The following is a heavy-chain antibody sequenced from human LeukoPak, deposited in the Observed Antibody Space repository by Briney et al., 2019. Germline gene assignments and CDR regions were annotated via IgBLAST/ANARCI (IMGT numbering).Heavy chain of an antibody. J-gene: IGHJ4*02. CDR1: GFTVTSNY. D-gene: IGHD3-9*01. CDR2: IYSGATT. CDR3: ARGHNFGRLHPFDY. V-gene: IGHV3-66*01. Sequence: PGGSLRLSCAVSGFTVTSNYMSWVRQAPGKGLEWVSVIYSGATTYYADSVKGRFTISRDTSKNTLYLQMISLRAEDTAVYYCARGHNFGRLHPFDYWGQGTLVTVSS.